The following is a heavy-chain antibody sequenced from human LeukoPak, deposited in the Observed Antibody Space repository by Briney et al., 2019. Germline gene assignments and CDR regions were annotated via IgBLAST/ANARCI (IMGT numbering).Heavy chain of an antibody. CDR2: ISSSSSYI. CDR1: GFTFSSYS. CDR3: ARVGDSSGYQKD. D-gene: IGHD3-22*01. Sequence: GGSLRLSCAASGFTFSSYSMNWVRQAPGKGLEWVSSISSSSSYIYYADSVKGRFTISRDNAKNSLYLQMNSLRAEDTAVYYCARVGDSSGYQKDWGQETLVTVSS. V-gene: IGHV3-21*01. J-gene: IGHJ4*02.